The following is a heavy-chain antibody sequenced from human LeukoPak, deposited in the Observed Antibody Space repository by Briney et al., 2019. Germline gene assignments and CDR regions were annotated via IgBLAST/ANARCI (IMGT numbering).Heavy chain of an antibody. Sequence: GGSLRLSCAASGFTFSTYAMSWVRQAPGKGLEWVSAISGSGGSTYYADSVKGRFTISRDNSKNTLYLQMNSLRTEDTAVYYCAKWYHYYDSSDSPFDYWGQGTLVTVSS. CDR2: ISGSGGST. CDR1: GFTFSTYA. V-gene: IGHV3-23*01. J-gene: IGHJ4*02. CDR3: AKWYHYYDSSDSPFDY. D-gene: IGHD3-22*01.